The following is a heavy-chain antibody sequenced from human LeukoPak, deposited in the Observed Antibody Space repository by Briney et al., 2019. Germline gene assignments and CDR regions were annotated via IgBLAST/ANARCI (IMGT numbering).Heavy chain of an antibody. CDR2: INHSGST. D-gene: IGHD5-18*01. J-gene: IGHJ4*02. CDR3: ARGRYSYVDY. Sequence: TPSETLSLTCAVYGGSLSGYHWSRIPQPPAKGLEWIGEINHSGSTNYNPSLKRRVTISVDTSKNQFSLKLSSVTAADTAVYYCARGRYSYVDYWGQGTLVTVSS. CDR1: GGSLSGYH. V-gene: IGHV4-34*01.